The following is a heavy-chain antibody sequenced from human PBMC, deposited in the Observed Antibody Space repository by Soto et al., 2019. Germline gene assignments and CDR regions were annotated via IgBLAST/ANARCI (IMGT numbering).Heavy chain of an antibody. D-gene: IGHD6-6*01. V-gene: IGHV4-59*01. CDR2: IYYSGST. CDR1: GGSISSYY. Sequence: SETLSLTCTVSGGSISSYYWSRIRQPPGKGLEWIGYIYYSGSTNYNPSLKSRVTISVDTSKNQFSLKLSSVTAADTAVYYCAISMARPDPYYYYYMDVWGKGTTVTVSS. CDR3: AISMARPDPYYYYYMDV. J-gene: IGHJ6*03.